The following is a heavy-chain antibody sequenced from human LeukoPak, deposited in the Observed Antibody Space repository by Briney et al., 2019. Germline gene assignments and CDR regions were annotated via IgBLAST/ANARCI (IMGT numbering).Heavy chain of an antibody. CDR1: GYSISSGYY. J-gene: IGHJ4*02. CDR2: IYHSGST. D-gene: IGHD3-22*01. V-gene: IGHV4-38-2*02. Sequence: SETLSLTCTVSGYSISSGYYWGWIRQPPGKGLEWIGSIYHSGSTYYNPSLKSRVTISVDTSKNQFSLKLSSVTAADTAVYYCARDPGYYDTSGYPAYFDYWGQGTLVTASS. CDR3: ARDPGYYDTSGYPAYFDY.